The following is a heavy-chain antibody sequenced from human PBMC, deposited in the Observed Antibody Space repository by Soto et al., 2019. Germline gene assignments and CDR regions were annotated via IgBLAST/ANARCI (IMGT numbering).Heavy chain of an antibody. CDR3: AREQGLRPGGGGTEPLDI. J-gene: IGHJ3*02. V-gene: IGHV1-46*03. CDR1: GYSFTSQY. D-gene: IGHD6-25*01. Sequence: QVQLVQSGAEVKKPGASVKISCEASGYSFTSQYVHWVRQAPGQGLEWMGIINPNGGSTTYAQKFQGRVTMTRDTSTSTVYMERGGLTSGDRAVYYWAREQGLRPGGGGTEPLDIWGQGTMVTVAS. CDR2: INPNGGST.